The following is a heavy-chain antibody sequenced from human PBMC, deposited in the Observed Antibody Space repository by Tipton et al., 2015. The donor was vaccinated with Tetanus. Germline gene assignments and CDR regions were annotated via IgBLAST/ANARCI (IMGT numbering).Heavy chain of an antibody. CDR1: GYIFNNYW. CDR3: ARAHCSDGVCNFDY. D-gene: IGHD2-8*01. Sequence: QLVQSGGEVKKPGESLKISCRGSGYIFNNYWIGWVRQMPGKGLEWMGIIYPGDSDTRYSPSFQGQVTISVDKSISTAYLQWSSLKASDTSMFYCARAHCSDGVCNFDYWGQGALVTVAS. J-gene: IGHJ4*02. CDR2: IYPGDSDT. V-gene: IGHV5-51*01.